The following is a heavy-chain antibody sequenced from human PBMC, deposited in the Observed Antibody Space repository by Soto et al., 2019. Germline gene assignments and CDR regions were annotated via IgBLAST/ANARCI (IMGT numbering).Heavy chain of an antibody. CDR2: ISGDAINT. V-gene: IGHV3-30*03. CDR3: ARGNMRFVFDS. CDR1: GFNFGFFV. J-gene: IGHJ4*02. Sequence: QIQLVESGGDVVQPGKSLRLSCAASGFNFGFFVMHWVRQAPGKGLEWVAFISGDAINTQYADSVRGRFTLSRDYPRKTMYLQMDSLRDEDTALYYCARGNMRFVFDSWGLGTLVTVSS.